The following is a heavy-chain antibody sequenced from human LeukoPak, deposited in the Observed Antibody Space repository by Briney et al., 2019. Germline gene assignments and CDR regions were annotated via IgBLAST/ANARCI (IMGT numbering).Heavy chain of an antibody. V-gene: IGHV5-51*01. CDR3: ARGRIVGVKSQNNYCFDP. D-gene: IGHD1-26*01. J-gene: IGHJ5*02. CDR2: IYPRDSDP. Sequence: GESLKISGKGSGSRFTSYWIAWVRQMPGKGLEGMGIIYPRDSDPRNRPSFQAEVTISADKSISTAYLQWSSLKGSDTAMYYCARGRIVGVKSQNNYCFDPWGEGTLVTVSS. CDR1: GSRFTSYW.